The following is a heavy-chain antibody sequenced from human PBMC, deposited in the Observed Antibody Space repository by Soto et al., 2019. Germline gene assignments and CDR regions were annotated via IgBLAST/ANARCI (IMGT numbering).Heavy chain of an antibody. CDR2: INPSGGST. CDR1: RYTFTSYY. Sequence: ASVNVSCKASRYTFTSYYMHCVRQAPGQGLEWMGIINPSGGSTSYAQKFQGRVTMTRDTSTSTVYMELSSLRSEDKAAYYCARARGTNHAFDIWGQGTMVTVSS. J-gene: IGHJ3*02. V-gene: IGHV1-46*01. CDR3: ARARGTNHAFDI.